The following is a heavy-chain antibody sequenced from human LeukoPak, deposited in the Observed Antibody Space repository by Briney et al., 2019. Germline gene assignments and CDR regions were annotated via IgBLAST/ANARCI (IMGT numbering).Heavy chain of an antibody. J-gene: IGHJ4*02. CDR2: IYHSGSS. V-gene: IGHV4-38-2*02. Sequence: SETLSLTCTVSGYPISSGYYWGWIRQPPGKGLEWIGSIYHSGSSLYNPSLKSRVTISVDTSKNHFSLKLRSTTAADTAMYYCARVYGSGVWDGYFDSWGQGTLVTVSS. D-gene: IGHD3-10*01. CDR3: ARVYGSGVWDGYFDS. CDR1: GYPISSGYY.